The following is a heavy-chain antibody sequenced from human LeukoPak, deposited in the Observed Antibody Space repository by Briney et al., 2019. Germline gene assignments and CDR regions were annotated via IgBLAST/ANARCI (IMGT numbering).Heavy chain of an antibody. J-gene: IGHJ4*02. CDR2: ITGSGVNT. CDR3: AKDKEYTGTYGLFDY. D-gene: IGHD1-26*01. CDR1: GFTFSSYW. V-gene: IGHV3-23*01. Sequence: GGSLRLSGAASGFTFSSYWMNWIRQAPGKGLEWLSAITGSGVNTYYADSVKGRFTASRDNSKNTLYLDINNLRAEDSALYYCAKDKEYTGTYGLFDYWGQGTLVTVSS.